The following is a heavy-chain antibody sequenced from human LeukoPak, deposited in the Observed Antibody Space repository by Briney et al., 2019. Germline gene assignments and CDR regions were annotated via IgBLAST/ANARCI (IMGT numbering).Heavy chain of an antibody. CDR1: GDSISRSRHF. CDR2: IYNSGST. D-gene: IGHD6-13*01. Sequence: SETLSLTCNVSGDSISRSRHFWAWIRQSPGRGLEWIGYIYNSGSTYYNPSLKSRVTMSVDTSKNQFSLKLNSVTAADTAVYYCARLSSTWYQDWYFDLWGRGTLVTVSS. V-gene: IGHV4-39*07. J-gene: IGHJ2*01. CDR3: ARLSSTWYQDWYFDL.